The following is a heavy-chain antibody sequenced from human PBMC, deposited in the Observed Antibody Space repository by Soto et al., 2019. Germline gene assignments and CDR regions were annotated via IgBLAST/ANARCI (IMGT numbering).Heavy chain of an antibody. D-gene: IGHD2-2*02. CDR2: IYYSGST. Sequence: SETLSLTCTVSGGSASSGSYYWSWIRQPPGKGLEWIGYIYYSGSTNYNPSLKSRVTISVDTSKNQFSLKLSSVTAADTAVYYCARDRVVVVPAAIYADYYYGMDVWGQGTTVTV. V-gene: IGHV4-61*01. CDR3: ARDRVVVVPAAIYADYYYGMDV. CDR1: GGSASSGSYY. J-gene: IGHJ6*02.